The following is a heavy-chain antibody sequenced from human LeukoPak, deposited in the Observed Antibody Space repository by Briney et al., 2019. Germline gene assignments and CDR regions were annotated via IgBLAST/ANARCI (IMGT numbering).Heavy chain of an antibody. Sequence: SQTLSPTCTVSGGSISSGSYYWSWIRQPAGKGLEWIGRVYTSGSTNYNPSLKSRVTISVDTSKNQFSLKLSSVTAADTAVYYCASSPNCGGDCYTTFDYWGQGTLVTVSS. V-gene: IGHV4-61*02. CDR2: VYTSGST. CDR3: ASSPNCGGDCYTTFDY. D-gene: IGHD2-21*02. CDR1: GGSISSGSYY. J-gene: IGHJ4*02.